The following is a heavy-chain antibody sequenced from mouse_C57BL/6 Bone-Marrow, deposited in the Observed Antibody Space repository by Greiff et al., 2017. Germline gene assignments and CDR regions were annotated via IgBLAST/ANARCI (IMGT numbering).Heavy chain of an antibody. CDR1: GYTFTSYW. CDR2: IHPNSGST. J-gene: IGHJ3*01. CDR3: AREYDGYDPAWFAY. Sequence: VQLQQPGAELVKPGASVKLSCKASGYTFTSYWMHWVKQRPGQGLEWIGMIHPNSGSTNSNETFKSKDTLIVDKSSSTAYMQLRSMTSEDSAVYYSAREYDGYDPAWFAYWGQGTLVTVSA. V-gene: IGHV1-64*01. D-gene: IGHD2-3*01.